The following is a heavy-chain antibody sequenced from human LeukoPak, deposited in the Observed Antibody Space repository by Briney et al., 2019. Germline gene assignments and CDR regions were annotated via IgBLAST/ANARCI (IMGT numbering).Heavy chain of an antibody. J-gene: IGHJ4*02. D-gene: IGHD2-15*01. CDR2: LHYSGST. V-gene: IGHV4-30-4*02. CDR3: ARGGLLYDN. Sequence: SDTLTLTCTVSGCSFSSGDNYCSWIRQPPGKGLKWIGYLHYSGSTFYNPSLKSRVTMSVDTSKNQFSLKLNSVTAADTAVYYCARGGLLYDNWGQGTLVTVSS. CDR1: GCSFSSGDNY.